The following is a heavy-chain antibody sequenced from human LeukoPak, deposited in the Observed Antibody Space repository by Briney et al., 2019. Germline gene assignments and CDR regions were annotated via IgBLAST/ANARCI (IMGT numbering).Heavy chain of an antibody. CDR3: ARGYCSSTCCYIVFVPDAFDI. CDR2: IYYSGST. V-gene: IGHV4-59*12. D-gene: IGHD2-2*02. Sequence: SETLSLTCTVSGGSISSYYWSWIRQPPGKGLEWIGYIYYSGSTNYNPSLKSRVTISVDTSKNQFSLKLSSVTAADTAVYYCARGYCSSTCCYIVFVPDAFDIWGQGTMVTVSS. CDR1: GGSISSYY. J-gene: IGHJ3*02.